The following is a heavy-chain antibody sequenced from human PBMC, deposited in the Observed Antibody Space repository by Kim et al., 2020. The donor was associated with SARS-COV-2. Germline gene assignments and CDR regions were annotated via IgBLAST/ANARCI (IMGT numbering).Heavy chain of an antibody. Sequence: ASVKVSCKASGYTFTSYAMHWVRQAPGQRLEWMGWINAGNGNTKYSQKFQGRVTITRDTSASTAYMELSSLRSEDTAVYYCARLSEEWLLPPGAFDIWGQGTMVTVSS. CDR3: ARLSEEWLLPPGAFDI. CDR2: INAGNGNT. J-gene: IGHJ3*02. D-gene: IGHD3-3*01. CDR1: GYTFTSYA. V-gene: IGHV1-3*01.